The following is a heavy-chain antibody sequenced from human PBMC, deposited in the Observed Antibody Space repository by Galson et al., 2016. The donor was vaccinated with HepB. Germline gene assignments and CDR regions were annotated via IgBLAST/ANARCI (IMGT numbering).Heavy chain of an antibody. Sequence: SLRLSCAASGFTFSNYWMRWFRQAPGKGLEWVAAISFDGSKKVFADSVKGRFIISKDNSKNTVALEMNSLRAKDTAVYYCGRGFHCHGGSCSPPGDVQWGQGTLVTVSS. CDR2: ISFDGSKK. CDR3: GRGFHCHGGSCSPPGDVQ. J-gene: IGHJ4*02. CDR1: GFTFSNYW. D-gene: IGHD2-15*01. V-gene: IGHV3-30-3*01.